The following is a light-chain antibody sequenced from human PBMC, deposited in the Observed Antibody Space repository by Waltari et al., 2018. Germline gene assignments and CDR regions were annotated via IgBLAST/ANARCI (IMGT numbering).Light chain of an antibody. CDR2: LNN. V-gene: IGLV3-1*01. J-gene: IGLJ2*01. CDR1: KLGDQY. Sequence: SYEVTQPPSVSVSPGQTANMPCFGAKLGDQYTYWYQQKPGQSPVLVIYLNNKRPSGIPERFSGSNSGSTATLTIRGTQSMDEADYYCQAWDSSTVIFGGGTKLTVL. CDR3: QAWDSSTVI.